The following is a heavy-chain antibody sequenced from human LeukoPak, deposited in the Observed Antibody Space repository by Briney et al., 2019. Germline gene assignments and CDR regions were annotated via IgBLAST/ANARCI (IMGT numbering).Heavy chain of an antibody. CDR1: GYTFTSYG. J-gene: IGHJ6*03. CDR2: ISVFNGNT. Sequence: ASVKVSCKASGYTFTSYGIRWVRQAPGQGLEWMGWISVFNGNTKYAQKFQGRVTMTTDTSTSTVYMELRSLRSDDTAVYYCARGGGYDQYYYYYMDVWGKGTTVTISS. V-gene: IGHV1-18*01. CDR3: ARGGGYDQYYYYYMDV. D-gene: IGHD5-12*01.